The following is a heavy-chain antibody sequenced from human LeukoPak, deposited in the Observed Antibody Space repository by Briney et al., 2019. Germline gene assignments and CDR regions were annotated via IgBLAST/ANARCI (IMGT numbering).Heavy chain of an antibody. J-gene: IGHJ4*02. CDR3: ARPYYDSSGYSQ. V-gene: IGHV1-2*02. D-gene: IGHD3-22*01. Sequence: ASVKVSCKASGYTFTGYYLHWVRQAPGQGLEWMGWINPNSGGTNYAQKFQGRVTMTRDTSISTAYMELSRLRSDDTAVYYCARPYYDSSGYSQWGQGTLVTVSS. CDR1: GYTFTGYY. CDR2: INPNSGGT.